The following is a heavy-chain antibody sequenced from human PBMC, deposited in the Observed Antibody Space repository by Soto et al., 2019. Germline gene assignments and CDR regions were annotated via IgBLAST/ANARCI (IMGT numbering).Heavy chain of an antibody. Sequence: QVQLVESGGGVVQPGRSLRLSCSASGFTFSIHGMHWVRQAPGKGLEWVSLVWYDGSNENYADSVKGRFTISRDNSTNTLYLEMNSLTAEDTAVYYCARGPKLGDVGGHYDYWGPGTLVTVSS. J-gene: IGHJ4*02. CDR3: ARGPKLGDVGGHYDY. CDR2: VWYDGSNE. CDR1: GFTFSIHG. V-gene: IGHV3-33*01. D-gene: IGHD2-21*02.